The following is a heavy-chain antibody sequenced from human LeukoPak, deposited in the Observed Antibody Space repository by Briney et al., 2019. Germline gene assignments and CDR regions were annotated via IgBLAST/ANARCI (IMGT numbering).Heavy chain of an antibody. Sequence: SETLSLTCAVYGGSFSGYYWSWIRQPPGKGLEWIGEINHSGSTNYNPSLKSRVTISVDTSKNQFTLKLSSVTAADTAVYYCARGPPVGDFWSGYYYYYYYMDVWGKGTTVTVSS. V-gene: IGHV4-34*01. D-gene: IGHD3-3*01. CDR1: GGSFSGYY. CDR2: INHSGST. J-gene: IGHJ6*03. CDR3: ARGPPVGDFWSGYYYYYYYMDV.